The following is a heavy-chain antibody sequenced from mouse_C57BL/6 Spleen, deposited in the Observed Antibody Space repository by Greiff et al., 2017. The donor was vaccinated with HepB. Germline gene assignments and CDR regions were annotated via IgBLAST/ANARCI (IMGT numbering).Heavy chain of an antibody. CDR1: GFNIKNTY. V-gene: IGHV14-3*01. CDR2: IDPANGNT. J-gene: IGHJ2*01. CDR3: ARSYGYDGDYFDY. Sequence: VHVKQSVAELVRPGASVKLSCTASGFNIKNTYMHWVKQRPEQGLEWIGRIDPANGNTKYAPKFQGKATITADTSSNTAYLQLSSLTSEDTAIYYCARSYGYDGDYFDYWGQGTTLTVSS. D-gene: IGHD2-2*01.